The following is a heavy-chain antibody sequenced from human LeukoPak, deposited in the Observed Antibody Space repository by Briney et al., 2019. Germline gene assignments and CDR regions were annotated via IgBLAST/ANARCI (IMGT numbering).Heavy chain of an antibody. D-gene: IGHD1-1*01. J-gene: IGHJ4*02. CDR2: ISGSGGST. CDR1: GFTFSSYA. CDR3: AKEWNNFKGASRPFDY. Sequence: GGSLRLSCAASGFTFSSYAMSWVRQAPGKGLEWVSAISGSGGSTYYAGSVKGRFTISRDNSKNTLYLQMNSLRAEDTAVYYCAKEWNNFKGASRPFDYWGQGTLVTVSS. V-gene: IGHV3-23*01.